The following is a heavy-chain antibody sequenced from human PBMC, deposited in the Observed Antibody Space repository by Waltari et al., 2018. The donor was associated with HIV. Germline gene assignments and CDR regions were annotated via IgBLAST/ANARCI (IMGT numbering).Heavy chain of an antibody. D-gene: IGHD1-1*01. V-gene: IGHV4-34*01. CDR3: ARGRPPRNWNGSGAFDI. J-gene: IGHJ3*02. CDR1: GGSFSGYY. Sequence: QVQLQQWGAGLLKPSEPLSLTCAVYGGSFSGYYWSWIRQPPGKGLEWIGEINHSGSTNYNPSLKSRVTISVDTSKNQFSLKLSSVTAADTAVYYCARGRPPRNWNGSGAFDIWGQGTMVTVSS. CDR2: INHSGST.